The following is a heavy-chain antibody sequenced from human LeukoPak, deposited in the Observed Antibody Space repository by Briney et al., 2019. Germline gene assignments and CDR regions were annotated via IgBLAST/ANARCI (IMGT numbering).Heavy chain of an antibody. CDR1: GFTFNHYG. D-gene: IGHD4-11*01. CDR2: IWSDGTNR. Sequence: GRSLTLSCAATGFTFNHYGMHWVRQAPGKGLAWVAVIWSDGTNRYYADSVKGRFTISRDDSRNTVYLQMNSLRPEDTGVYYCARDAQRGFGYSNSLQYWGQGTPVTVST. J-gene: IGHJ4*02. CDR3: ARDAQRGFGYSNSLQY. V-gene: IGHV3-33*01.